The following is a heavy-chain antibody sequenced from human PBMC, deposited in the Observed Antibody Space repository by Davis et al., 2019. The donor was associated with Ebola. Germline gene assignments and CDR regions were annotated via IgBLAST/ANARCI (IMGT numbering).Heavy chain of an antibody. V-gene: IGHV4-34*01. CDR3: ARFGYYRGYYGMDV. J-gene: IGHJ6*02. CDR2: INHSGST. Sequence: MPSETLSLTCAVYGGSFSGYYWSWIRQPPGKGLEWIGEINHSGSTNYNPSLKSRVTISVDTSKNQFSLKLSSVTAADTAVYYCARFGYYRGYYGMDVWGQGTTVTVPS. D-gene: IGHD3-3*01. CDR1: GGSFSGYY.